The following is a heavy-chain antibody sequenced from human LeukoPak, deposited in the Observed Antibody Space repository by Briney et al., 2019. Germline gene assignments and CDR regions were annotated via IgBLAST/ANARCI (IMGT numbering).Heavy chain of an antibody. J-gene: IGHJ4*02. CDR3: ARDSSGWQIDY. V-gene: IGHV3-30*03. CDR1: GFTFSSYG. CDR2: ISYDGSNK. Sequence: PGGSLRLSCVVSGFTFSSYGMHWVRQAPGKGLEWVAVISYDGSNKYYADSVKGRFTISRDNSKNTLYLQMNSLRAEDTAVYYCARDSSGWQIDYWGQGTLVTVSS. D-gene: IGHD6-19*01.